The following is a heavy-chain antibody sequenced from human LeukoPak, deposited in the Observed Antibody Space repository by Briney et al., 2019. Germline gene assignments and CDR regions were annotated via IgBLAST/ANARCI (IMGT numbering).Heavy chain of an antibody. CDR3: ARSKRRGYCYNGMDV. Sequence: GGSLRLSCVASGFTLSSYSMNWVRQAPGKGREWVSSISSISSDIYYADSVKGRFTISRDNAKNSLYLQMNSLRAEDTAVYYCARSKRRGYCYNGMDVWGQETTVSVSS. J-gene: IGHJ6*02. CDR2: ISSISSDI. CDR1: GFTLSSYS. D-gene: IGHD5-12*01. V-gene: IGHV3-21*01.